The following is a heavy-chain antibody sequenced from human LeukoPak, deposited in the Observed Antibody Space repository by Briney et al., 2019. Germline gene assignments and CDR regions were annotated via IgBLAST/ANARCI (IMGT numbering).Heavy chain of an antibody. CDR2: TYYTSKWNT. V-gene: IGHV6-1*01. CDR3: ARGRASAFDV. Sequence: SQTLSLSCASSGDSVSTSGVVWNWVRQSQSIGLEWLGRTYYTSKWNTDYEVSVKSRIVVNPDTSKKQFSLQLNSVTSEDTAVYYCARGRASAFDVWGQGTMVTVSS. CDR1: GDSVSTSGVV. J-gene: IGHJ3*01. D-gene: IGHD6-25*01.